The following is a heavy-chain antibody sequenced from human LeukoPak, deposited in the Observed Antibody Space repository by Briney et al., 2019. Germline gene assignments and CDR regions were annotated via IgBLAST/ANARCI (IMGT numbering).Heavy chain of an antibody. J-gene: IGHJ6*03. CDR3: ARGGNDILTGYYKGSNYYYYYMDV. Sequence: SETLSLTCTVSGGSISSYYWSWIRQPPGKGLEWIGYIYYSGSTNYNPSLKSRVTMSVDTSKNQFSLKLSSVTAADTAVYYCARGGNDILTGYYKGSNYYYYYMDVWGQGTLVTVSS. CDR2: IYYSGST. CDR1: GGSISSYY. V-gene: IGHV4-59*01. D-gene: IGHD3-9*01.